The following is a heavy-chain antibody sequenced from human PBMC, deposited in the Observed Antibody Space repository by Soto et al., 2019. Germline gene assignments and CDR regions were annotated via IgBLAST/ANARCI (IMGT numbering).Heavy chain of an antibody. CDR3: ARAPSDFCSDHNWYYFDY. V-gene: IGHV4-31*03. CDR1: GGSISSGGYY. D-gene: IGHD3-3*01. J-gene: IGHJ4*02. CDR2: IYYSGST. Sequence: PSEPLSLTCTVSGGSISSGGYYWSWIRQHPGKGLEWIGYIYYSGSTYYNPSLKSRVTISVDTSKNQFSLKLSSVTAADTAVYYCARAPSDFCSDHNWYYFDYWGQGTLVTVSS.